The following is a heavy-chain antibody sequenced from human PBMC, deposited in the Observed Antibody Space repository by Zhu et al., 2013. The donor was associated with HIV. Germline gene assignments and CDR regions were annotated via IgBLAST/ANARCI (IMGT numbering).Heavy chain of an antibody. V-gene: IGHV4-34*01. CDR1: GGSFSGYY. CDR2: INHSGST. J-gene: IGHJ4*02. CDR3: ASLYCGGDCYSSALDY. D-gene: IGHD2-21*02. Sequence: QVQLQQWGAGLLKPSETLSLTCAVYGGSFSGYYWSWIRQPPGKGLEWIGEINHSGSTNYNPSLKSRVTISVDTSKNQFSLKLSSVTAADTAVYYCASLYCGGDCYSSALDYWGQGTLVTVSS.